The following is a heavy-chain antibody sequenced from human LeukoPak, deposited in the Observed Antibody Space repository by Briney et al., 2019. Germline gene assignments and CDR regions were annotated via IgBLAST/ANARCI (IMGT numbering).Heavy chain of an antibody. V-gene: IGHV3-7*01. Sequence: GGSLRLSCGTSGFTFNKSWMSWVRQAPGKGPEWVASIKDDGSETFHADSVRGRSTISRDNARGTLYVQMNTLRAEDTAVYYCATYTNWVAGDVWGQGTTVTVSS. CDR1: GFTFNKSW. CDR3: ATYTNWVAGDV. CDR2: IKDDGSET. J-gene: IGHJ6*02. D-gene: IGHD7-27*01.